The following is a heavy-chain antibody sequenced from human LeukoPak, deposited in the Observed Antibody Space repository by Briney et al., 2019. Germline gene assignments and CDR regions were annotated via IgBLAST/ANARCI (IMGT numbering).Heavy chain of an antibody. V-gene: IGHV3-48*04. CDR1: GFTFSSYS. CDR3: AVGYGSGSLTCFDY. J-gene: IGHJ4*02. CDR2: ISSSSSTI. D-gene: IGHD3-10*01. Sequence: GGSLRLSCAASGFTFSSYSMNWVRQAPGKGLEWVSYISSSSSTIYYADSVKGRFTISRDNAKNSLYLQMNSLRAEDTAVYYCAVGYGSGSLTCFDYWGQGTLVTVSS.